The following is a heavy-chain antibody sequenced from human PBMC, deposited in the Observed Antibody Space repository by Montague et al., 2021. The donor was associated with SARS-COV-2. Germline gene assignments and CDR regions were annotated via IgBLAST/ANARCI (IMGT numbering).Heavy chain of an antibody. J-gene: IGHJ5*02. Sequence: SETLSLTCSVSGDSMSGSNSYWGWIRQLPGKGLESIGSISYTGSTSYNASLKSRVTMSEDTSKNEFSLRLSSVTASDTAVYYCARLYIQKTLVGASRRRWFDPWGQGTLVTVSS. CDR1: GDSMSGSNSY. CDR2: ISYTGST. V-gene: IGHV4-39*01. CDR3: ARLYIQKTLVGASRRRWFDP. D-gene: IGHD1-26*01.